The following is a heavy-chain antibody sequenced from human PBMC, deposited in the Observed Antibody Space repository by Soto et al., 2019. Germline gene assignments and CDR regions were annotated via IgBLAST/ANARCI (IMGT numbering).Heavy chain of an antibody. V-gene: IGHV3-64D*06. D-gene: IGHD3-16*01. Sequence: GGSLRLSCSASGFIFSSYVMHWVRQAPGKGLEYVSAIRSNGGTTYYADSVKGRFTISRDNSKNTLYLQMTSLRAEDTAVYYCSTGELLSSGGFLDYWGPGTLVTVSS. CDR2: IRSNGGTT. CDR3: STGELLSSGGFLDY. CDR1: GFIFSSYV. J-gene: IGHJ4*02.